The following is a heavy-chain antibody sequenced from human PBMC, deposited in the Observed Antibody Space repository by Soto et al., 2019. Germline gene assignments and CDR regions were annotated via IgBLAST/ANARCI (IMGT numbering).Heavy chain of an antibody. Sequence: EVQLVESGGGLVQPAGTLRLSRAASGFTFSSGWMHLVRQAPGRGLVWLSRINGDGSGTSYAEFVKGRFTISRDDAKNTLLLQMNGMRAEDTAVYYCTRGIFGSGTANGYWCQATLVSVSS. CDR2: INGDGSGT. D-gene: IGHD3-10*01. CDR1: GFTFSSGW. V-gene: IGHV3-74*01. J-gene: IGHJ4*02. CDR3: TRGIFGSGTANGY.